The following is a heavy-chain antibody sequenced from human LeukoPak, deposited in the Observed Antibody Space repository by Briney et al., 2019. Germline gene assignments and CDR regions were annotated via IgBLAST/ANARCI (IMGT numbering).Heavy chain of an antibody. J-gene: IGHJ4*02. D-gene: IGHD4-17*01. V-gene: IGHV4-31*03. CDR1: GGSISSGGYY. CDR2: IYYSGST. Sequence: SETLSLTCTVSGGSISSGGYYWSWIRQHPGKGLEWIGYIYYSGSTYYNPSLKSRVTISVDTSKNQFSLKLSSVTAADTAVYYCARVRPDYGDYYFDYWGQGTLVTVSS. CDR3: ARVRPDYGDYYFDY.